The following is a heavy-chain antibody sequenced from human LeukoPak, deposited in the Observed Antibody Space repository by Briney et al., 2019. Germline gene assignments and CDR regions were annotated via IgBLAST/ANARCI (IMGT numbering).Heavy chain of an antibody. CDR3: ARGTYYGDYPYYYYYYYMDV. V-gene: IGHV4-61*02. CDR1: GGSISSGSYY. Sequence: SQTLSLTCTVSGGSISSGSYYWSWIRQPAGKGLEWIGRIYTSGSTNYNPSLKSRVTISVDTSKNLFSLKLSSVTAADTAVYYCARGTYYGDYPYYYYYYYMDVWGKGTTVTISS. D-gene: IGHD4-17*01. CDR2: IYTSGST. J-gene: IGHJ6*03.